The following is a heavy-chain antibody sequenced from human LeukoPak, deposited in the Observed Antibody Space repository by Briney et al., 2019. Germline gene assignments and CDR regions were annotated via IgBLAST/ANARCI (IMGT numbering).Heavy chain of an antibody. CDR1: GGSISSSSYY. J-gene: IGHJ4*02. CDR3: ASLYGGDLWYYFDY. D-gene: IGHD2-21*02. CDR2: IYHSGST. Sequence: SETLSLTCTVSGGSISSSSYYRGWIRQPPGKGLEWIGSIYHSGSTYYNPSLKSRVTISVDTSKNQFSLKLSSVTAADTAVYYCASLYGGDLWYYFDYWGQGALVTVSS. V-gene: IGHV4-39*07.